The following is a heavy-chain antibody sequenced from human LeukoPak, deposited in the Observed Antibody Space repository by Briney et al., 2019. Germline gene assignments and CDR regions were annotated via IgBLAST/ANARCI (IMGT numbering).Heavy chain of an antibody. CDR3: ARDRLAAAGTGG. CDR2: INPDSGGT. CDR1: GYTFTDYY. D-gene: IGHD6-13*01. J-gene: IGHJ4*02. Sequence: ASVKVSCKASGYTFTDYYIHWVRQAPGQGLGWMGWINPDSGGTKYAQKFQGRVTMTRDTSISTAYMVLSTLRSDDTAVYYCARDRLAAAGTGGWGQGTLVIVSS. V-gene: IGHV1-2*02.